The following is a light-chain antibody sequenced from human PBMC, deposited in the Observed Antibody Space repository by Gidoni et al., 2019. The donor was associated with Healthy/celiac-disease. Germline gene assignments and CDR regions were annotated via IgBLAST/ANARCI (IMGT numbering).Light chain of an antibody. CDR1: SSNIGAGYD. V-gene: IGLV1-40*01. CDR3: QSYDSSLSGSGV. J-gene: IGLJ2*01. CDR2: GNS. Sequence: QPVLPQRPQVSGAPGQGVPISCTGSSSNIGAGYDVHWYQQLPGTAPKLLIYGNSNRPSGVPDRFSGSKSGTSASLAISGLQAEDEADYYCQSYDSSLSGSGVFGGGTKLTVL.